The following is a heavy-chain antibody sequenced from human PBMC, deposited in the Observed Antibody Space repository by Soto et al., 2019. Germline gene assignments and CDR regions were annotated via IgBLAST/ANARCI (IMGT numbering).Heavy chain of an antibody. V-gene: IGHV1-2*04. CDR2: INPNSGGT. CDR3: ARGYCSSTSCYATLFDY. Sequence: ASVKVSCKASGYTFTGYYMHWVRQAPGQGLEWMGWINPNSGGTNYAQKFQGWVTMTRDTSISTAYMELSRLRSDDTAVYYCARGYCSSTSCYATLFDYWGQGTLVTVSS. CDR1: GYTFTGYY. J-gene: IGHJ4*02. D-gene: IGHD2-2*01.